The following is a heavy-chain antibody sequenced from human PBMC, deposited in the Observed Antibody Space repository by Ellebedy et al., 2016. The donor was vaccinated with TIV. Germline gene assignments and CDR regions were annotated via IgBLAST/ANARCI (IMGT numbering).Heavy chain of an antibody. J-gene: IGHJ4*02. CDR3: VRDELYSSTWYHYFDY. Sequence: PGGSLRLSCAASGITFSSYWMHWVRQGAGKGLVWVSRINSEGSSITYADSVKGRFTISRDDAKNSLYLQMDNLRDEDTAVYYCVRDELYSSTWYHYFDYWGQGTLVTVST. CDR1: GITFSSYW. D-gene: IGHD6-13*01. CDR2: INSEGSSI. V-gene: IGHV3-74*03.